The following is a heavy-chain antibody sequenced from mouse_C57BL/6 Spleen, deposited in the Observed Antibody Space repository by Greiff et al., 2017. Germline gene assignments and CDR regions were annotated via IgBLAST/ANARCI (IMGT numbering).Heavy chain of an antibody. CDR2: ISDGGSYT. Sequence: EVQLVESGGGLVKPGGSLKLSCAASGFTFSSYAMSWVRQTPEKRLEWVATISDGGSYTYYPDNVKGRFTISRDNAKNNLYLQMSHLKSEDTAMYYCARDQEWSFAYWGQGTLVTVSA. J-gene: IGHJ3*01. V-gene: IGHV5-4*01. CDR3: ARDQEWSFAY. CDR1: GFTFSSYA. D-gene: IGHD1-3*01.